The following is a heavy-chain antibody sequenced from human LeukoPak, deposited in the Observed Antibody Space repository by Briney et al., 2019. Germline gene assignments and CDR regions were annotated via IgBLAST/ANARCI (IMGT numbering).Heavy chain of an antibody. Sequence: GGPLRLSCAASRFTFTDYYMSWIRQAPGKGPGWVSYISHIGNSIRDADSVKGRFTISRDNAKNSVSLQMNSLRAEYTAVYDCARARDSASGWFDPWGQGTLVTVSS. V-gene: IGHV3-11*01. J-gene: IGHJ5*02. CDR2: ISHIGNSI. CDR1: RFTFTDYY. CDR3: ARARDSASGWFDP.